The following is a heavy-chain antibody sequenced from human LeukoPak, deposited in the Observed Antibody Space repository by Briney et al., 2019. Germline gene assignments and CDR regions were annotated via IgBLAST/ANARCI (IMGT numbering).Heavy chain of an antibody. Sequence: GGSLRLSCVASGFTFSDYAMSWVRQAPGKGLEWVSGISDSGGSTYYADSVKGRCTISRDNSKNRVSLQMNNLRAEYPAVYFCARHDSFIPYWGQGTLVTVTS. D-gene: IGHD3-16*02. CDR3: ARHDSFIPY. V-gene: IGHV3-23*01. CDR1: GFTFSDYA. CDR2: ISDSGGST. J-gene: IGHJ4*02.